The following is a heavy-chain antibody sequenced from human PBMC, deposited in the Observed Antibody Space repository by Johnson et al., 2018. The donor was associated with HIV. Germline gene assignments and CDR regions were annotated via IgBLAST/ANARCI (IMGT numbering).Heavy chain of an antibody. CDR2: IRFDGRNQ. CDR3: AKVILFFAAFDL. CDR1: GFTFSDYA. D-gene: IGHD3-3*01. J-gene: IGHJ3*01. Sequence: QVQLVESGGGVVQPGGSLRLSCAASGFTFSDYAMHWVRQVPGKVLEWVAFIRFDGRNQYVADSVKGRFTISRDNSKNTVSLQMNSLRPEDTAVYYCAKVILFFAAFDLWGQGTMVTVSS. V-gene: IGHV3-30*02.